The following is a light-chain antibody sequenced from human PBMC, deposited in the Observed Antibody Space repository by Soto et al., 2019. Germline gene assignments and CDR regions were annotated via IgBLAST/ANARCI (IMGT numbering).Light chain of an antibody. V-gene: IGKV1-9*01. CDR1: QGISNY. Sequence: DIPLTQSPSFLSASLGDRVTITCRASQGISNYLAWYQRKPGKAPKLLIYTASTLQSGVPSRFSGSGSGTEFTLTISRLQPEDFATYYCKQLNSYPLTFGGGTKVEIK. CDR2: TAS. CDR3: KQLNSYPLT. J-gene: IGKJ4*01.